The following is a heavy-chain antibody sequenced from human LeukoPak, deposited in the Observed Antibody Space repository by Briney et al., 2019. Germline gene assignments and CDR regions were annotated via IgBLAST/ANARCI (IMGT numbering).Heavy chain of an antibody. Sequence: GGSLRLSCSASGAAFRTYAMHWVRQAPGKGLVWVSRINSDGSSTSYADSVKGRFTISRDNAKNTLYLQMNSLRAEDTAVYYCARSQGIAAAGPAFDIWGQGTMVTVSS. J-gene: IGHJ3*02. D-gene: IGHD6-13*01. CDR1: GAAFRTYA. CDR3: ARSQGIAAAGPAFDI. V-gene: IGHV3-74*01. CDR2: INSDGSST.